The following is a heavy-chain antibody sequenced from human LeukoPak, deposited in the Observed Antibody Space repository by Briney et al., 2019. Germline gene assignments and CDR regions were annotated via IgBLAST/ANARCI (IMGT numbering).Heavy chain of an antibody. D-gene: IGHD5-18*01. CDR2: ISGYNGKT. CDR3: GRQVDTSMALPDY. V-gene: IGHV1-18*01. J-gene: IGHJ4*02. Sequence: ASVKVSCKSSGYTFANYGISWVRHAPGLGLEWMGWISGYNGKTNYTQKFQGRVTMTTDTSTRIAFMELRSLRSDDTAVYYCGRQVDTSMALPDYWGQGTLVTVSS. CDR1: GYTFANYG.